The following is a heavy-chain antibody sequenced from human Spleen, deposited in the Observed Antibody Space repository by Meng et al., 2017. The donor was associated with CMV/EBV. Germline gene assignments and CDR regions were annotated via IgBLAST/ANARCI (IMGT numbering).Heavy chain of an antibody. Sequence: GESLKISCAASGFNFRNFAMSWVRQAPGKGLEWVSIIYSGGISPYYLDSVQGRFIISRDDSRNTLFLQLNSLRDEDTAVFYCARGDSSTTWLVFDYWGLGTLVTVSS. D-gene: IGHD6-13*01. CDR3: ARGDSSTTWLVFDY. CDR1: GFNFRNFA. CDR2: IYSGGISP. J-gene: IGHJ4*02. V-gene: IGHV3-23*03.